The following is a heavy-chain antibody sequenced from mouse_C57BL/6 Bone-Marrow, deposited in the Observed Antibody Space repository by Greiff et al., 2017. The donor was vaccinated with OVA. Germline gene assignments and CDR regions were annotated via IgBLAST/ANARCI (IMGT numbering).Heavy chain of an antibody. V-gene: IGHV1-64*01. CDR1: GYTFTSYW. J-gene: IGHJ1*03. CDR2: INPNSGST. D-gene: IGHD1-1*01. CDR3: ARTYYYGSSYDFDV. Sequence: QVQLQQPGAELVKPGASVKLSCKASGYTFTSYWMHWVKQRPGQGLAWIGMINPNSGSTNYNEKFKSKATLTVDKSSSTAYMQLSSLTSEDSAVYYCARTYYYGSSYDFDVWGTGTTVTVSS.